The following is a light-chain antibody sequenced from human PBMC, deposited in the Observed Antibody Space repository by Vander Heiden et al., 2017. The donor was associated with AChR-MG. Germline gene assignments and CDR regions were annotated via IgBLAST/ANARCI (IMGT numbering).Light chain of an antibody. Sequence: QSVLTQPPSVSGAPGQRVNISCIRSTSNPGSTFDVHWYQQLPGAAPKLLIYGNNNRPSGVPDRFSGSKSGTSASLAITGLQAEDEADYYCQSFDIRLSAVVFGGGTKLTVL. CDR2: GNN. CDR1: TSNPGSTFD. J-gene: IGLJ2*01. V-gene: IGLV1-40*01. CDR3: QSFDIRLSAVV.